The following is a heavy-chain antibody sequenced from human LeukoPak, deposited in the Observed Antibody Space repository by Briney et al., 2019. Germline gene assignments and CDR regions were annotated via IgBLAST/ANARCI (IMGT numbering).Heavy chain of an antibody. CDR1: GGSFSGYY. Sequence: SETLSLTCAVSGGSFSGYYWSWVRQPPGKGLEWIGEINHSGSTNYNPSVKSRGTISLDTSNNQFSLKLTSVTGADTAVYYCARCQHCDVLTGRFFNWFDPWGQGTLVTVSS. V-gene: IGHV4-34*01. CDR3: ARCQHCDVLTGRFFNWFDP. J-gene: IGHJ5*02. CDR2: INHSGST. D-gene: IGHD3-9*01.